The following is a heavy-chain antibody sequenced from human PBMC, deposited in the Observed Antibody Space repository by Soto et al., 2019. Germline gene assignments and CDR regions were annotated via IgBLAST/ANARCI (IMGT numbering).Heavy chain of an antibody. CDR3: ARDLSWGSNWYYYMDV. J-gene: IGHJ6*03. Sequence: PGGSLGLSCGTSGFILSDCAMNWVRQAPGKGLEWVSYISSSSSVIDYADSVKGRFTVSRDNARNSLYLQMDSLRAEDTAVYYCARDLSWGSNWYYYMDVWGKGTTVTVSS. V-gene: IGHV3-48*01. CDR1: GFILSDCA. D-gene: IGHD7-27*01. CDR2: ISSSSSVI.